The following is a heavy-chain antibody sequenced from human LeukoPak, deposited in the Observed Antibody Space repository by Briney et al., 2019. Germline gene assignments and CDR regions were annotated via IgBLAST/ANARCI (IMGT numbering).Heavy chain of an antibody. CDR1: GYSISSGYY. J-gene: IGHJ3*02. D-gene: IGHD2-15*01. CDR3: ARLLNAPLRGAFDI. V-gene: IGHV4-38-2*01. Sequence: SETLSLTCAVSGYSISSGYYWGWIRQPPGKGLEWIGSIYHSGSTYYNPSLKSRVTISVDTSKNQFSLKLSSVTAADTAVYYCARLLNAPLRGAFDIWGQGTMVTVSS. CDR2: IYHSGST.